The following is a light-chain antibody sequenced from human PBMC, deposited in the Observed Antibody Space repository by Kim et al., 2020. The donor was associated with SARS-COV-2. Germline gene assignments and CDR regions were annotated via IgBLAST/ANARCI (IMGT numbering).Light chain of an antibody. V-gene: IGKV1-39*01. Sequence: SGWLKWYQQKPRKAPHLLIYRTSTLQTGVPPRFSGSASGTDFTLTINTLQPEDFATYYCQQSYNFPRTFGQGTKVDIK. J-gene: IGKJ1*01. CDR2: RTS. CDR1: SGW. CDR3: QQSYNFPRT.